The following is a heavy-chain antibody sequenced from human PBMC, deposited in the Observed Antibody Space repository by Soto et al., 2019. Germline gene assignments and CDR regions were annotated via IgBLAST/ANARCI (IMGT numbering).Heavy chain of an antibody. Sequence: QVQLVQSGAEVKKPGSSVKVSCKASGGTFSSYTISWVRQAPGQGLEWMGRIIPILGIANYAQKFQGRVTITADKSTSTAYMELSSLRSEDTAVYYCAYCTNGVLVYYWGQGTLVTVSS. CDR1: GGTFSSYT. J-gene: IGHJ4*02. CDR3: AYCTNGVLVYY. V-gene: IGHV1-69*02. D-gene: IGHD2-8*01. CDR2: IIPILGIA.